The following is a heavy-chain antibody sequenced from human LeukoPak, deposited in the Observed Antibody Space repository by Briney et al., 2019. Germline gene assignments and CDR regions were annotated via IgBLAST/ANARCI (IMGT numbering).Heavy chain of an antibody. CDR1: GGSISSYY. J-gene: IGHJ6*02. CDR3: ARSTSYYGMDV. CDR2: IYYSGST. Sequence: PSETLSLTCTVSGGSISSYYWSWIRQPPGKGLEWIGYIYYSGSTNYNPSLKSRVTISVDTSKNQFSLKLSSVTAADAAVYYCARSTSYYGMDVWGQGTTVTVSS. V-gene: IGHV4-59*01. D-gene: IGHD2-2*01.